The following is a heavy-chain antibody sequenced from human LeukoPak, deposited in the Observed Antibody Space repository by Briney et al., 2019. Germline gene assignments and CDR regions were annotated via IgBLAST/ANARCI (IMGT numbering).Heavy chain of an antibody. D-gene: IGHD2-2*01. CDR1: GFTFTDFW. V-gene: IGHV3-7*01. Sequence: QPGGSLRLSCAASGFTFTDFWMNCVRQAPGGGLEWVANIKPDGSEKYYVDSVKGRFAISSDNAKNEVYLEMNSLRAEDTGVYYCSGRDSSRSPRAYWGQGTLVSVSS. J-gene: IGHJ4*02. CDR3: SGRDSSRSPRAY. CDR2: IKPDGSEK.